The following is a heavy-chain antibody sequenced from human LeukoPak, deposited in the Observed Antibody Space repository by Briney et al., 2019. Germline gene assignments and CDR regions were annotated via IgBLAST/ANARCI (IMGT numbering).Heavy chain of an antibody. J-gene: IGHJ5*02. Sequence: ASVNVSCKASGYTFTIYGISWVRQAPGQGLEWMGWISAYNGNTNYAQKLQGRVTMTTDTSTSTAYMELRRLRSEDTAVYYCARGQSFSPYYDSSGHPFDPWGQGTLVTVSS. CDR1: GYTFTIYG. CDR3: ARGQSFSPYYDSSGHPFDP. CDR2: ISAYNGNT. V-gene: IGHV1-18*01. D-gene: IGHD3-22*01.